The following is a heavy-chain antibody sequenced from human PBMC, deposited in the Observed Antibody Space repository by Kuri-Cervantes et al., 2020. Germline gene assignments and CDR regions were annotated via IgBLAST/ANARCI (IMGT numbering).Heavy chain of an antibody. J-gene: IGHJ4*02. CDR1: GFTFSDYY. Sequence: ESLKISCAAAGFTFSDYYMSWIRQPPGKGLEWIGEINHSGSTNYNPSLKSRVTISVDTSKNQFSLKLSSVTAADTAVYYCASLHSGWVGSSGYFYYWGQGTLVTVSS. CDR2: INHSGST. V-gene: IGHV4-34*01. CDR3: ASLHSGWVGSSGYFYY. D-gene: IGHD3-22*01.